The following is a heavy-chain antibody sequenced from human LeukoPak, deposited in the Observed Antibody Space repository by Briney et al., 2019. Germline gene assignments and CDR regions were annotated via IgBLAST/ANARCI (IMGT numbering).Heavy chain of an antibody. Sequence: SETLSLTCTVSGYSISSGYYWGWIRQPPGKGLEWIGSIYHSGSTYYNPSLKSRVTISVDTSKNQFSLKLSSVTAADTAVYYCARDLNVFDPWGQGTLVTVSS. CDR1: GYSISSGYY. J-gene: IGHJ5*02. CDR2: IYHSGST. V-gene: IGHV4-38-2*02. CDR3: ARDLNVFDP.